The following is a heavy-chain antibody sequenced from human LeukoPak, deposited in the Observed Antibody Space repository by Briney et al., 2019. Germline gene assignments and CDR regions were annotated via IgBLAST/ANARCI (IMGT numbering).Heavy chain of an antibody. CDR3: ARDLTGGDIVVVPAASDY. CDR1: GFTFSDYY. Sequence: GGSLRLSCAASGFTFSDYYMSWIRQAPGKGLEWVSYISSSGSTIYYADSVKGRFTISRDNAKNSLYLQMNSLRAEDTAVYYCARDLTGGDIVVVPAASDYWGKEPLVTVSS. V-gene: IGHV3-11*04. J-gene: IGHJ4*02. CDR2: ISSSGSTI. D-gene: IGHD2-2*01.